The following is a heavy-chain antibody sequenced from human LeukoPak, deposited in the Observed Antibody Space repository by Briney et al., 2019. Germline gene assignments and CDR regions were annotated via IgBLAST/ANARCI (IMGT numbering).Heavy chain of an antibody. J-gene: IGHJ6*02. CDR1: GFTFTSYS. V-gene: IGHV3-23*01. D-gene: IGHD3-3*01. CDR2: ISGSGSST. CDR3: AGFYDFWSGYYITYYYYGMDV. Sequence: PGGSLRLSCAASGFTFTSYSMNWVRQAPGKGLEWVSTISGSGSSTYYADSVKGRFTISRDSSKNTLYLQMNSLRAEDTAVYYCAGFYDFWSGYYITYYYYGMDVWGQGTTVTVSS.